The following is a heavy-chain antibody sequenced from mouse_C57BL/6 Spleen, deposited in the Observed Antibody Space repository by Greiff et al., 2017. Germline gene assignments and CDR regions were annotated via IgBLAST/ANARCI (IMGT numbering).Heavy chain of an antibody. CDR1: GYTFTSYW. CDR3: ARRGDYGNYDAD. Sequence: QVQLQQPGAELVRPGSSVKLSCKASGYTFTSYWMDWVKQRPGQGLELIGNIYPSDSETNYNQKFKDKATLTVDKSSSTAYMQLSSLTSEDSAVYYCARRGDYGNYDADWGKGTLVTVSA. J-gene: IGHJ3*01. V-gene: IGHV1-61*01. D-gene: IGHD2-1*01. CDR2: IYPSDSET.